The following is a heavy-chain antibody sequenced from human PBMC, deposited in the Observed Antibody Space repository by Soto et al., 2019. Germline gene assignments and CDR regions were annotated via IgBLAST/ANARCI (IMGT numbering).Heavy chain of an antibody. CDR1: GYSFTNYW. Sequence: PWESLKISCKASGYSFTNYWIGWVRQMPGKGLEWMGIIYPADSDTRYSPSFQGQVTFSADKSLSTAYLQWNSLKASDTARYYCARQFAGYSSGWPFDSWGQGILVTVSS. CDR3: ARQFAGYSSGWPFDS. J-gene: IGHJ4*02. V-gene: IGHV5-51*01. D-gene: IGHD6-19*01. CDR2: IYPADSDT.